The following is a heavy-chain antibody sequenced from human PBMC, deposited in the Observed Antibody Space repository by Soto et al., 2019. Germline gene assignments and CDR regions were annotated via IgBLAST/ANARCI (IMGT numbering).Heavy chain of an antibody. Sequence: QVQLVESGGGVVQPGRSVRLSCAASGFTFSSYGMHWVRQAPGKGLEWVAVIWYDGSNKYYADSVKGRFTVSRDNSKNTLYLQMNSLRAEDTAVYYCAKVHCSSTSCYPNYYYYYGMDVWGQGTTVTVSS. CDR2: IWYDGSNK. J-gene: IGHJ6*02. CDR3: AKVHCSSTSCYPNYYYYYGMDV. D-gene: IGHD2-2*01. CDR1: GFTFSSYG. V-gene: IGHV3-33*06.